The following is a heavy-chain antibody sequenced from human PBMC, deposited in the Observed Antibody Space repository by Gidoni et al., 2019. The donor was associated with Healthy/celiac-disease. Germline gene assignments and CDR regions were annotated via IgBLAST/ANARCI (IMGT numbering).Heavy chain of an antibody. J-gene: IGHJ4*02. D-gene: IGHD5-18*01. Sequence: QVQLVESGGGVVQPGRSLRLSCAASGFTFSSYAMHWVRQAPGKGLEWVAVISYDGSNKYYADSVKGRFTISRDNSKNTLYLQMNSLRAEDTAVYYCARDRRWIQLGFDYWGQGTLVTVSS. CDR3: ARDRRWIQLGFDY. V-gene: IGHV3-30*01. CDR1: GFTFSSYA. CDR2: ISYDGSNK.